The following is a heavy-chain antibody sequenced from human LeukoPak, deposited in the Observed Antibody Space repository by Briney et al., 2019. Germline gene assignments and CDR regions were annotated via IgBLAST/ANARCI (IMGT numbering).Heavy chain of an antibody. V-gene: IGHV4-59*01. CDR2: IKYNGYT. CDR1: GGSINNDY. Sequence: KPSETLSLTCTVSGGSINNDYWSWLRQPPGKGLEWLGYIKYNGYTNYNPSLKSRVALSIDASKKQFSLKLSSMTAADTAVYYCARSKMLLREGFDYWGQGTLVTVSS. J-gene: IGHJ4*02. D-gene: IGHD3-16*01. CDR3: ARSKMLLREGFDY.